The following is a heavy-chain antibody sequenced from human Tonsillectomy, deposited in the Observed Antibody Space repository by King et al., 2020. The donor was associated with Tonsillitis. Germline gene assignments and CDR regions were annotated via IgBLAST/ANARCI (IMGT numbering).Heavy chain of an antibody. CDR1: GFTFSRYD. Sequence: VQLVESGGGLVQPGGSLRLSCTASGFTFSRYDMHWVRQVPGKGLEWVSCIGTVDDTYYTDSVKGRFSISRDNARNSLYLQMNSLRAGDPAVYYCAREPMVAFFFDAFDIWGQGTLVTVSS. V-gene: IGHV3-13*01. D-gene: IGHD3-10*01. CDR2: IGTVDDT. CDR3: AREPMVAFFFDAFDI. J-gene: IGHJ3*02.